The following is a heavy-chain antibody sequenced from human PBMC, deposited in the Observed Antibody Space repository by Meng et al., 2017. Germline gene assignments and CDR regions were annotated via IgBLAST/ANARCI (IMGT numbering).Heavy chain of an antibody. CDR3: AKVEYSSSLGCFDY. Sequence: GQWVEAGGGLGQPGGSLRLSCAASGFTFSSYGMTWVRQTPGKGLEWVSAISGSGSSTYYADAVKGRFTISRDNSKNTLYLQMNSLRAEDTAVYYCAKVEYSSSLGCFDYWGQGTLVTVSS. CDR2: ISGSGSST. CDR1: GFTFSSYG. J-gene: IGHJ4*02. V-gene: IGHV3-23*04. D-gene: IGHD6-6*01.